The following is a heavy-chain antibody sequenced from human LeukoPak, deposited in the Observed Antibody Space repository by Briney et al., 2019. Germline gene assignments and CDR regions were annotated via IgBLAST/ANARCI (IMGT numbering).Heavy chain of an antibody. CDR2: ISSSGSTI. D-gene: IGHD5-24*01. CDR3: ASLTERWLQLSRHTDFDY. CDR1: GFTFSSYE. J-gene: IGHJ4*02. V-gene: IGHV3-48*03. Sequence: GGSLRLSCAASGFTFSSYEMNWVRQAPGKGLEWVSYISSSGSTIYYADSVKGRFTISRDNAKNSLYLQMNSLRAEDTAVYYCASLTERWLQLSRHTDFDYWGQGTLVTVSS.